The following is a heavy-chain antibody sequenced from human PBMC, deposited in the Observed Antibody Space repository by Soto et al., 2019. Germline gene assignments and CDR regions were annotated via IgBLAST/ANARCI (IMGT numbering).Heavy chain of an antibody. V-gene: IGHV3-74*01. J-gene: IGHJ3*02. Sequence: GGSRRLSCAASGFPSSSYWMHWSRQPPGKGLVWVSRINSDGSSTSYADSVKGRFTISRDNAKNTLYLQMNSLRAEDTAVYYCARDVLGEAENAFDIWGQGTMVTVSS. CDR2: INSDGSST. D-gene: IGHD2-15*01. CDR3: ARDVLGEAENAFDI. CDR1: GFPSSSYW.